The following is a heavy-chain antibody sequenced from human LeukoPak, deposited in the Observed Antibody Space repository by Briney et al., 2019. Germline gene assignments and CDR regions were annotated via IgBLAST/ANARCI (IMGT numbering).Heavy chain of an antibody. CDR3: ARGSRYNWKYYFDY. D-gene: IGHD1-20*01. V-gene: IGHV3-7*01. Sequence: GGSLRLSCAASGFTFSSYWMSWVRQAPGKGLEWVANIKQDGSEKYYVDSVKGRFTISRDNAKSSLYLQMNSLRAEDTAVYYCARGSRYNWKYYFDYWGQGTLVTVSS. CDR1: GFTFSSYW. J-gene: IGHJ4*02. CDR2: IKQDGSEK.